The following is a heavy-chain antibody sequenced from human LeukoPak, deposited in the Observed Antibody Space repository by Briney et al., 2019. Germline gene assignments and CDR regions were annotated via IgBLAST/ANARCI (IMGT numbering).Heavy chain of an antibody. CDR2: INHSGST. J-gene: IGHJ4*02. CDR1: GGSFSGYY. Sequence: SETLSLTCAVYGGSFSGYYWTWIRQPPGRGLEWIGEINHSGSTNDNPSLKSRVTISVETSKNQFTLKLSSVTAADTAVYYCATIYGSGSNRRPNWGQGILVTVSS. CDR3: ATIYGSGSNRRPN. D-gene: IGHD3-10*01. V-gene: IGHV4-34*01.